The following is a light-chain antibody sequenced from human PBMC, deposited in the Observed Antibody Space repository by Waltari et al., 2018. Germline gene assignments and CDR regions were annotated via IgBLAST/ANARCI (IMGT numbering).Light chain of an antibody. V-gene: IGKV1-5*03. CDR3: QQYSSFST. CDR1: QSVGTW. CDR2: MAS. J-gene: IGKJ2*01. Sequence: DIQMTQSPSTLSASVADRVPISCRASQSVGTWLAWYQQKPGKAPKLLIYMASSLESGVPSRFSGSGSGTEFTLTISGLQPDDFATYSCQQYSSFSTFGQGTKV.